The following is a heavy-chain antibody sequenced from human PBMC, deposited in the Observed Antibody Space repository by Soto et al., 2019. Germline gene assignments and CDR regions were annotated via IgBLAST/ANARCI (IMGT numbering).Heavy chain of an antibody. V-gene: IGHV4-34*01. CDR1: GGSFSGYY. CDR3: ARVIYGDYSDC. Sequence: PSETLSLTCAVYGGSFSGYYWSWIRQPPGKGLEWIGEINHSGSTNYNPSLKSRVTISVDTSKNQFSLKLSSVTAADTAVYYCARVIYGDYSDCWGQGTLVTVSS. CDR2: INHSGST. D-gene: IGHD4-17*01. J-gene: IGHJ4*02.